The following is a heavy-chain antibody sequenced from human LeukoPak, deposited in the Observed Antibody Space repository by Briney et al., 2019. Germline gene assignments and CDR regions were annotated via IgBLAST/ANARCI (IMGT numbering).Heavy chain of an antibody. CDR1: GYTFTSYY. V-gene: IGHV1-46*01. J-gene: IGHJ3*02. D-gene: IGHD2-2*01. CDR3: ARNVVPAAPLDAFDI. Sequence: ASVKVSCKASGYTFTSYYMHWVRQAPGQGLEWMGIINPSGGSTSYAQKFQGRVTMTRDTSTGTVYMELSSLRSEDTAVYYCARNVVPAAPLDAFDIWGQETMVTVSS. CDR2: INPSGGST.